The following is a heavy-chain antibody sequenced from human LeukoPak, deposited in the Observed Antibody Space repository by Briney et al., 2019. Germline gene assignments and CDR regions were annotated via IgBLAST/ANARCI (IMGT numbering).Heavy chain of an antibody. Sequence: PGGSPRLSCAASGFTFSTYGMSWVRQAPGKGLEWVSAISGSGGGTYFADSVKGRFTISRDNSKNTLFLQMDSLRAEDTAVYYCARAAHYSNYVAYYMDVWGKGTTVTVSS. CDR2: ISGSGGGT. J-gene: IGHJ6*03. CDR3: ARAAHYSNYVAYYMDV. D-gene: IGHD4-11*01. V-gene: IGHV3-23*01. CDR1: GFTFSTYG.